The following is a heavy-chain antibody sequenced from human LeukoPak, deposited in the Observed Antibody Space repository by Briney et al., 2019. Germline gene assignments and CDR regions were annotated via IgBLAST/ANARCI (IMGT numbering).Heavy chain of an antibody. CDR3: ARHYGYSYYMDV. CDR2: MNPNSGNT. CDR1: GYTFTSYD. D-gene: IGHD5-18*01. Sequence: ASVKVSCKASGYTFTSYDINWVRQATGQGLEWMGWMNPNSGNTGYAQKFQGRVTMTRNTSISTAYMELSSLRSEDTAVYHCARHYGYSYYMDVWGKGTTVTVSS. V-gene: IGHV1-8*01. J-gene: IGHJ6*03.